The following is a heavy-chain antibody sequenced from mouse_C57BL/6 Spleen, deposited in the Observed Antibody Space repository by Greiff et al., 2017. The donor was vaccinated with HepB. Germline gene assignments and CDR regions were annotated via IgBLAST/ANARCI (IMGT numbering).Heavy chain of an antibody. J-gene: IGHJ3*01. V-gene: IGHV1-15*01. CDR1: GYTFTDYE. Sequence: VQLQQSGAELVRPGASVTLSCKASGYTFTDYEMHWVKQTPVHGLEWIGAIDPETGGTAYNQKFKGKAILTADKSSSTAYMELRSLTSEDSAVYYCTRPSSGSWFAYWGQGTLVTVSA. D-gene: IGHD3-2*02. CDR2: IDPETGGT. CDR3: TRPSSGSWFAY.